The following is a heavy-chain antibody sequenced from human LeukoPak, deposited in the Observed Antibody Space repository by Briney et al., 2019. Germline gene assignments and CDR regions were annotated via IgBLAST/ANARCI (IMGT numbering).Heavy chain of an antibody. Sequence: SETLSLTCAVYGGSLSAYYWTWIRQPPGKGLEWIGEINHGGSTNYNPSLKSRVTISVDTSKNQFSLKLSSVTAADTAVYYCARPTLSSSDYMDVWGKGTTVTISS. V-gene: IGHV4-34*01. CDR3: ARPTLSSSDYMDV. CDR1: GGSLSAYY. J-gene: IGHJ6*03. CDR2: INHGGST. D-gene: IGHD6-13*01.